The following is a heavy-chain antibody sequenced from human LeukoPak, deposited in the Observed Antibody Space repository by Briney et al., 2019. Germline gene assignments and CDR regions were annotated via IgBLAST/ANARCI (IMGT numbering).Heavy chain of an antibody. CDR2: IYYSGST. Sequence: SETLSLTCTVSGGSISSYYWSWIRQPPGKGLEWIGYIYYSGSTNYNPSLKSRVTISVDTSKTQFSLKLSSVTAADTAVYYCARGREMATIIDYWGQGTLVTVSS. J-gene: IGHJ4*02. V-gene: IGHV4-59*01. D-gene: IGHD5-24*01. CDR1: GGSISSYY. CDR3: ARGREMATIIDY.